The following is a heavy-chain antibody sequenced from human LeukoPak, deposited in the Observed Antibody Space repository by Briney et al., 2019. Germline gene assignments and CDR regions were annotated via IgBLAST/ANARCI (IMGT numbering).Heavy chain of an antibody. D-gene: IGHD3-3*01. Sequence: PSETLSLTCTVSGGSISSYYWSWIRQPAGKGLEWIGYIYYSGSTNYNPSLKSRVTISVDTSKNQFSLKLSSVTAADTAVYYCARGFYDFWSGYDAFDIWGQGTMVTVSS. CDR1: GGSISSYY. CDR3: ARGFYDFWSGYDAFDI. J-gene: IGHJ3*02. CDR2: IYYSGST. V-gene: IGHV4-59*01.